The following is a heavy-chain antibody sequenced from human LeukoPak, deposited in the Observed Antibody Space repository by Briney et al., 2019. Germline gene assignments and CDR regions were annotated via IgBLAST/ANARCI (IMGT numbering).Heavy chain of an antibody. Sequence: GESLKISCKGSGYSFTSYWIGWVRQMPGKGLEWMGIIYPGDSDTRYSPSFQGQVTISADKSVSTAYLQWSSLKASDTAMYYCARRKYYGSGSYYPHYYYYYMDVWGKGTTVTVSS. CDR1: GYSFTSYW. CDR2: IYPGDSDT. D-gene: IGHD3-10*01. J-gene: IGHJ6*03. V-gene: IGHV5-51*01. CDR3: ARRKYYGSGSYYPHYYYYYMDV.